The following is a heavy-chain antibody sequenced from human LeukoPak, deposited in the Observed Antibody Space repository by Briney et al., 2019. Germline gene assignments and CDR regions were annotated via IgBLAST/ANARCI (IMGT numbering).Heavy chain of an antibody. CDR3: ARTTVTKVDY. CDR1: GGSISSGGYY. V-gene: IGHV4-31*03. D-gene: IGHD4-17*01. Sequence: SETLSLTCTVSGGSISSGGYYWSWIRQHPGKGLEWIGNIYYSGSTYYNPSLKSRVTISVDTSKNQFSLKLSSVTAADTAVYYCARTTVTKVDYWGQGTLVTVSS. J-gene: IGHJ4*02. CDR2: IYYSGST.